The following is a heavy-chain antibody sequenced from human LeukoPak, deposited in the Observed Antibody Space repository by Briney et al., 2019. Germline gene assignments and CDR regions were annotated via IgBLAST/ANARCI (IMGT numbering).Heavy chain of an antibody. J-gene: IGHJ4*02. CDR2: INHSGRT. Sequence: SETLSLTCAVYGASFSGYYWSWTRQPPGKGLEWIGEINHSGRTNTNPSPKSRVIISVDTSKNQFSLKLSSVTAADTAVYYCARGMMGSSRRRKQMVTCPFDYWGQGTLVTVSS. CDR3: ARGMMGSSRRRKQMVTCPFDY. D-gene: IGHD6-13*01. CDR1: GASFSGYY. V-gene: IGHV4-34*01.